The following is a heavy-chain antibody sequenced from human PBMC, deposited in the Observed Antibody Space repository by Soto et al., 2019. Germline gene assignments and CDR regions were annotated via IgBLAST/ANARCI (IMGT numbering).Heavy chain of an antibody. V-gene: IGHV4-30-4*01. Sequence: QVQLQESGPGLVKPSQTLSLTCTVSGCSISSGDYYWSWIRQPPGKGLEWIGYIYYSGSTYYNPSLKSRVTISVDASKNRFSLKLSSVTAADTAVYYCAREANLGGGSLDYWGQGTLVTVSS. CDR3: AREANLGGGSLDY. J-gene: IGHJ4*02. CDR2: IYYSGST. CDR1: GCSISSGDYY. D-gene: IGHD2-15*01.